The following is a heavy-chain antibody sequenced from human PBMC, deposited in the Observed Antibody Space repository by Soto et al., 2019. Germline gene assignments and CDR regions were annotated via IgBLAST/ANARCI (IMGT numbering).Heavy chain of an antibody. V-gene: IGHV4-39*01. CDR2: AAYSGGT. CDR1: GGSIANNNYF. Sequence: SEALSLTCTVSGGSIANNNYFWGWVRQPPGKGLEWIGSAAYSGGTYKNPSLKSRVTVSVDTSKNQFSLKLTSVTAADTAVYYCAKVVVGATSHSDFDSWGQGTLVTVSS. D-gene: IGHD2-15*01. J-gene: IGHJ4*02. CDR3: AKVVVGATSHSDFDS.